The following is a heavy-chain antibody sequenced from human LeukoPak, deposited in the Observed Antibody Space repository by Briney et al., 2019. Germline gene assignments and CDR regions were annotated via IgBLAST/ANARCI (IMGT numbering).Heavy chain of an antibody. CDR1: GFTFSTYA. D-gene: IGHD6-19*01. CDR3: AREYRSGWKNWFDP. CDR2: ISYDGSEK. V-gene: IGHV3-30*04. J-gene: IGHJ5*02. Sequence: GRSLRLSCAASGFTFSTYAMHWVRQAPGKGLEWVGVISYDGSEKYYADSVRGRFTISRDNSKNTLYLQMSSLRSDDMAVYYCAREYRSGWKNWFDPWGQGTLVTVSP.